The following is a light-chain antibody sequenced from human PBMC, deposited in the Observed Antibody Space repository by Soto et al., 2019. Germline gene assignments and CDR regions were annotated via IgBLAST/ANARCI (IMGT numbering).Light chain of an antibody. V-gene: IGKV3-11*01. J-gene: IGKJ1*01. CDR2: DAS. CDR3: QQRNNWLVT. Sequence: EIVLTQSPATLSLSPGERATLSCRASQSVSSYLAWYQQKPGQAPRLLIYDASKRATGIPARFTGSGSGTDFPLTISSREPEDFAVYHCQQRNNWLVTFGQGTRVEIK. CDR1: QSVSSY.